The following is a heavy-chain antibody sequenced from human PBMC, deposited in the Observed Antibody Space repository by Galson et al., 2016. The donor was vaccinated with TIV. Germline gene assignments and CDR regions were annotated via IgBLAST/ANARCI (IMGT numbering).Heavy chain of an antibody. Sequence: SLRLSCAASGFTFSSHAMTWVRQAPGKGLEWVSAISGSGATTHYADSVKGRFTISRDNSKNTLYVQMSSLRADDTAVYFCAKMDSSGFDYVRRFDFWGQGTLATVSS. CDR2: ISGSGATT. CDR1: GFTFSSHA. D-gene: IGHD3-22*01. V-gene: IGHV3-23*01. CDR3: AKMDSSGFDYVRRFDF. J-gene: IGHJ4*02.